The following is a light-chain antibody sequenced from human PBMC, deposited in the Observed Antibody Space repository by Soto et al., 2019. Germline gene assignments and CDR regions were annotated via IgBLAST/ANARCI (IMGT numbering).Light chain of an antibody. Sequence: DIQMTQSPSTLSASVGDRVTITCRASQSISDWLAWYQQKPDKPPKLLLSDASSLESGVPSRFSGRGSGTEFTLTISRLQPDDFATYYCQQYNSYPYTFGEGTRLEIK. CDR3: QQYNSYPYT. CDR1: QSISDW. J-gene: IGKJ2*01. CDR2: DAS. V-gene: IGKV1-5*01.